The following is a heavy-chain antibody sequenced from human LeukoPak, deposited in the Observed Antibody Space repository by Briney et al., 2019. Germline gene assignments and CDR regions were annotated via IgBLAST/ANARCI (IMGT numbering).Heavy chain of an antibody. Sequence: SVKVSCKASGGTFSSYAISWVRQAPGQGLEWMGGIIPIFGTANYAQKFQGRVTITADESTSTAYMELSSLRSEDTAVYYCARGPRWLQFAYFDYWGQGTLVTVSS. CDR3: ARGPRWLQFAYFDY. D-gene: IGHD5-24*01. CDR1: GGTFSSYA. J-gene: IGHJ4*02. V-gene: IGHV1-69*13. CDR2: IIPIFGTA.